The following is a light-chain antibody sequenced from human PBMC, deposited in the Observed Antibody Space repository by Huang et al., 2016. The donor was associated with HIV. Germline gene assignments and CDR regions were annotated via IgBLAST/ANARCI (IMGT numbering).Light chain of an antibody. CDR2: DAS. CDR1: QDVGST. Sequence: EVVLTQSPVTLPLSPGEGATLSCTTSQDVGSTFAWYQQRPGQAPRLLILDASSRATDIPARFSGSGSVTDFTLTISSLEPEDFAVYYCQQRSVCPLTFGGGTKVEI. J-gene: IGKJ4*01. CDR3: QQRSVCPLT. V-gene: IGKV3D-11*01.